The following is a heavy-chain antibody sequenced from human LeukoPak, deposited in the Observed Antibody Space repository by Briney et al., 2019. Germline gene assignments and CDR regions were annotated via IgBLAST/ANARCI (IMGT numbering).Heavy chain of an antibody. CDR2: INTNTGNP. CDR1: GYTFTSYA. CDR3: ARSASSTPVHHRYYGMDV. J-gene: IGHJ6*02. V-gene: IGHV7-4-1*02. D-gene: IGHD2-2*01. Sequence: ASVKVSFKASGYTFTSYAMNWVRQAPGQGLEWMGWINTNTGNPTYAQGFTGRFVFSLDTSVSTAYLQISSLKAEDTAVYYCARSASSTPVHHRYYGMDVWGQGTTVTVSS.